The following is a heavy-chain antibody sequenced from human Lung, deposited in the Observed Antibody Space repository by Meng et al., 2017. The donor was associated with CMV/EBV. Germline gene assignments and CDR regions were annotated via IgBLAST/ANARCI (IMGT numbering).Heavy chain of an antibody. V-gene: IGHV3-49*04. D-gene: IGHD7-27*01. J-gene: IGHJ4*02. Sequence: SCAASGFGFGDYAMSWVRQAPGKGLEWVSFIRSKAYGGKTLYAASVKGRFTISRDDSKGVAYLQMNSLRTEDTAVYYCTKKCLTGDKYYFDYWGQGTLVTVSS. CDR1: GFGFGDYA. CDR3: TKKCLTGDKYYFDY. CDR2: IRSKAYGGKT.